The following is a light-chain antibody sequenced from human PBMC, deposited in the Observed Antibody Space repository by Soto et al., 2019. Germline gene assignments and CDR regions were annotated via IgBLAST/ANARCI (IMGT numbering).Light chain of an antibody. Sequence: DIQLTQSPSFLSASVGDRVTITCRASQGISSSLALYQQKPGEAPKLLIYAASTLQSGVPSRFSGSGYGTEFTLTISSLQPEDFASYYCQLLANFPLTFGQGTRLEIK. CDR1: QGISSS. CDR2: AAS. J-gene: IGKJ5*01. CDR3: QLLANFPLT. V-gene: IGKV1-9*01.